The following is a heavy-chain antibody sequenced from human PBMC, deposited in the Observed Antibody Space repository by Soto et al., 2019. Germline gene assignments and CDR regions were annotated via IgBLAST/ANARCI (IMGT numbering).Heavy chain of an antibody. CDR1: GGTFSSYA. D-gene: IGHD2-2*01. Sequence: QVQLVQSGAEVKKPGSSVKVSCKASGGTFSSYAISWVRQAPGQGLEWMGGIIPISDTKNYAQKVQGRVTITADESTSTAYMELSSLRSEDTAVYYCARSQGSSTSLEIYYYYYYGMDVWGQGTTVTVSS. V-gene: IGHV1-69*01. CDR3: ARSQGSSTSLEIYYYYYYGMDV. CDR2: IIPISDTK. J-gene: IGHJ6*02.